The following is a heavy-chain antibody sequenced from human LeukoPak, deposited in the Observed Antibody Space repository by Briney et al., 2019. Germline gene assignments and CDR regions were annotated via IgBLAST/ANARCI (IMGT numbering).Heavy chain of an antibody. J-gene: IGHJ4*02. CDR2: ISVSGGGT. Sequence: GGSLRLSCAASGFTVSGSYASWVRQAPGKGLEWVSSISVSGGGTYYADSVRGRFTISRDNSKNTLYLHMNSLRAEDTAVYYCVKDWRDESNCGGDCLQYWGQGTLVTVSS. V-gene: IGHV3-23*01. CDR3: VKDWRDESNCGGDCLQY. D-gene: IGHD2-21*02. CDR1: GFTVSGSY.